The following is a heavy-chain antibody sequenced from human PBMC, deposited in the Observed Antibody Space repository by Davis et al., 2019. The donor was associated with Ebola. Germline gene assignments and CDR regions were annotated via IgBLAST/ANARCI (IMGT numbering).Heavy chain of an antibody. Sequence: ASVKVSCKASGYTFTSYYMHWVRQAPGQGLEWMGIINPSGGSTSYAQKFQGRVTMTRDTSTSTVYMELSSLRSEDTAVYYCARDIAAADNYYYYGMDVWGQGTTVTVSS. CDR3: ARDIAAADNYYYYGMDV. D-gene: IGHD6-13*01. CDR1: GYTFTSYY. J-gene: IGHJ6*02. V-gene: IGHV1-46*01. CDR2: INPSGGST.